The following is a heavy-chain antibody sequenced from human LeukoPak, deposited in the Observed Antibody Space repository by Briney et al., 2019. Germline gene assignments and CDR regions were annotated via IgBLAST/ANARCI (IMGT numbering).Heavy chain of an antibody. V-gene: IGHV1-69*01. J-gene: IGHJ4*02. CDR2: IIPIFGTA. D-gene: IGHD3-22*01. Sequence: ASVKVSCKASGGTFSSYAISWVRQAPGQGLEWMGGIIPIFGTANYAQKFQGRVTITADESTSTAYMELSSLRSEDTAVYYCAKDGDGYYPFDHWGQGTLVTVSS. CDR1: GGTFSSYA. CDR3: AKDGDGYYPFDH.